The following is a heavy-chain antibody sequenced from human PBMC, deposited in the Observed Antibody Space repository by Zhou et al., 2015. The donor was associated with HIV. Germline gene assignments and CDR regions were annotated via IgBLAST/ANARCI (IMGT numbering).Heavy chain of an antibody. Sequence: QVQLVQSGAEVKKPGSSVKVSCKASGGTFSSYAISWVRQAPGQGLEWMGGIIPIFGTANYAQKFQGRVTITADESTSTAYMELSSLRSEDTAVYYCARDPKGYYDSSGHWYFDLVGPWPPWSLSPQ. CDR1: GGTFSSYA. CDR2: IIPIFGTA. J-gene: IGHJ2*01. D-gene: IGHD3-22*01. CDR3: ARDPKGYYDSSGHWYFDL. V-gene: IGHV1-69*01.